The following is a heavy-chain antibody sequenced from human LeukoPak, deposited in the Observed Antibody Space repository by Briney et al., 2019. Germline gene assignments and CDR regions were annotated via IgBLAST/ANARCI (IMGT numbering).Heavy chain of an antibody. CDR3: AKVPVAYYFDN. J-gene: IGHJ4*02. CDR1: GFTFTSYA. D-gene: IGHD6-19*01. CDR2: ISGSGGST. Sequence: PGGSLRLSCAAPGFTFTSYAMSWVRQAPGKGLEWVSTISGSGGSTNYADSVKGRFTISRDNFKDTLYLQMNSLRAEDTAVYYCAKVPVAYYFDNWGQGTLVTVSS. V-gene: IGHV3-23*01.